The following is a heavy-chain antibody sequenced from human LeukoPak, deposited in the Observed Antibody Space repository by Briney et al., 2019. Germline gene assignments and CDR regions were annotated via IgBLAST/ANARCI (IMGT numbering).Heavy chain of an antibody. Sequence: ASVKASCKASGYTFTSYAMHWVRQAPGQRLEWMGWINAGNGNTKYSQKFQGRVTITRGTSASTAYMELSSLRSEDTAVYYCAGDKWLRLGYYGMDVWGQGTTVTVSS. CDR2: INAGNGNT. J-gene: IGHJ6*02. CDR1: GYTFTSYA. D-gene: IGHD5-12*01. V-gene: IGHV1-3*01. CDR3: AGDKWLRLGYYGMDV.